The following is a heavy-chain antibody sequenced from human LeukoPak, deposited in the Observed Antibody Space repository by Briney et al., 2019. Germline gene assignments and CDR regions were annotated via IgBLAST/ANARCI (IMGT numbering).Heavy chain of an antibody. V-gene: IGHV4-39*01. CDR2: IYYTGST. Sequence: SETLSLTCAVSGGSIGSRNWWSWVRQPPERALEWIGTIYYTGSTYYNPSLKSRVTISVDTSKNQFSLKLTSVTAADTAVYYCARLTRSYFDYWGQGTLVTVSS. J-gene: IGHJ4*02. CDR1: GGSIGSRNW. CDR3: ARLTRSYFDY.